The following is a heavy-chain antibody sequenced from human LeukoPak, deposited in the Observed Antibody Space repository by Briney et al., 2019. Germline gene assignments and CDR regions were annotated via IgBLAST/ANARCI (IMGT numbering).Heavy chain of an antibody. CDR3: ARDLMVRGPARTDY. Sequence: GGSLRLSCAASGFPFSSYNMNWVRQAPGKGLEWVSSISSSSSYIYYADSVKGRFTISRDNAKNSLYLQMNSLRAEDTAVYYCARDLMVRGPARTDYWGQGTLVTVSS. CDR2: ISSSSSYI. D-gene: IGHD3-10*01. J-gene: IGHJ4*02. CDR1: GFPFSSYN. V-gene: IGHV3-21*01.